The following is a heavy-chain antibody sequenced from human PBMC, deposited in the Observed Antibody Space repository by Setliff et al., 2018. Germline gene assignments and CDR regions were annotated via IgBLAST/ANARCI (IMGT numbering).Heavy chain of an antibody. V-gene: IGHV1-69*13. CDR3: ARGAWSLRYYYYYGMDV. Sequence: SVKVSCKASGGTFSSYAISWVRQAPGQGLEWMGGIIPIFGTANYAQKFQGRVTITADESTSTAYMELSSLRSEDTAVYYCARGAWSLRYYYYYGMDVWGQGTTVTV. J-gene: IGHJ6*02. CDR1: GGTFSSYA. CDR2: IIPIFGTA. D-gene: IGHD2-15*01.